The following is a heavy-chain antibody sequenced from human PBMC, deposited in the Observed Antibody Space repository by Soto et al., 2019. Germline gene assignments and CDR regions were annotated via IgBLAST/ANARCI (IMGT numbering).Heavy chain of an antibody. V-gene: IGHV3-21*01. J-gene: IGHJ6*02. CDR3: ASLYYYDSSGYFGGHYYYGMDV. D-gene: IGHD3-22*01. Sequence: EVQLVESGGGLVKPGGSLRLSCAASGFTFSSYSMNWVRQAPGKGLEWVSSISSSSGYIYYADSVRGRFTISRDNAQNSLFLHMNRLRAEDTAVYYCASLYYYDSSGYFGGHYYYGMDVWGQGTTVTGSS. CDR2: ISSSSGYI. CDR1: GFTFSSYS.